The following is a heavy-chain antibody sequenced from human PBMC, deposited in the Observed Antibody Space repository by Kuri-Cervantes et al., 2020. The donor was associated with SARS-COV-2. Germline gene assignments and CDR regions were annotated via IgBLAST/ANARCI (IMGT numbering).Heavy chain of an antibody. J-gene: IGHJ4*02. CDR2: ISGSGGST. CDR1: GFTFSSYA. D-gene: IGHD6-19*01. CDR3: ARDLPPYSRGWYGEVHFDY. Sequence: ETLSLTCEASGFTFSSYAMSWVRQAPGKGLEWVSAISGSGGSTYYADPVKGRFTISRDNSKNTLYLQMNSLRAEDTAVYYCARDLPPYSRGWYGEVHFDYWGQGTLVTVSS. V-gene: IGHV3-23*01.